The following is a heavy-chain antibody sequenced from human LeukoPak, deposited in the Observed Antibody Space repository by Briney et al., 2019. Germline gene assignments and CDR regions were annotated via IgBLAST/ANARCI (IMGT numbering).Heavy chain of an antibody. V-gene: IGHV3-21*01. D-gene: IGHD4-17*01. J-gene: IGHJ6*02. CDR3: ARDHGVTTVRMDV. Sequence: GGSLRLSCAASGFTFSDYSMKWVRQAPGKGLEWVSSISSSSGYINYADSVKGQFTISRDNAKNSLYLQMNSLRAEDTAVYYCARDHGVTTVRMDVWGQGTTVTVSS. CDR1: GFTFSDYS. CDR2: ISSSSGYI.